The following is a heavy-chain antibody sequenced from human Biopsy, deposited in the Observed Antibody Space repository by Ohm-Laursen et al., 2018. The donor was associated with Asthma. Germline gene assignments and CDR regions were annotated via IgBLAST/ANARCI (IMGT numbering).Heavy chain of an antibody. V-gene: IGHV4-30-4*01. D-gene: IGHD3-16*01. J-gene: IGHJ4*02. CDR2: IYYIGST. CDR3: ARRGGVRRYFDY. CDR1: GGSISSGAYY. Sequence: TLSLTCIVSGGSISSGAYYWSWVRQPPGKGLEWIGYIYYIGSTYYNPPLKSRVAISLDTSKNQFSLKLSSVTAADPAVYFCARRGGVRRYFDYWGQGTLVTVSS.